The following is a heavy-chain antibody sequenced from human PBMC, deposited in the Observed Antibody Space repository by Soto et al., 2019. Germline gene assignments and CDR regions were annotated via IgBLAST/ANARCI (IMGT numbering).Heavy chain of an antibody. Sequence: SETLSLTCTVSGGSIISYYWNWILQPPWKGLEWIGYIHYSGSTNYNPSLKSRVTISVDTSKNQFSLKLSSVTAADTAVYYCARVLRYFDWLEEYYYYMDVWGKGTTVTVSS. CDR2: IHYSGST. CDR3: ARVLRYFDWLEEYYYYMDV. J-gene: IGHJ6*03. V-gene: IGHV4-59*08. D-gene: IGHD3-9*01. CDR1: GGSIISYY.